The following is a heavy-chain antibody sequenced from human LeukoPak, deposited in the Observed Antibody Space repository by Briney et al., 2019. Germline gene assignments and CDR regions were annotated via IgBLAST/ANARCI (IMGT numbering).Heavy chain of an antibody. V-gene: IGHV4-38-2*01. CDR3: ARGLTLWFGELSQYYFDY. Sequence: SSETLSLTCAVSGYSISSGYYWGWIRQPPGKGLEWIGSIYHSGSTFYNPSHKSRVTISVDTSKNQFSLKLSSVTAADTAVYSCARGLTLWFGELSQYYFDYWGQGTLVTVSS. J-gene: IGHJ4*02. CDR1: GYSISSGYY. D-gene: IGHD3-10*01. CDR2: IYHSGST.